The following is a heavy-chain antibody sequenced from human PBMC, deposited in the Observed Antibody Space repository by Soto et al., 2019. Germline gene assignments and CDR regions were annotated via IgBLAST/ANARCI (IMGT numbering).Heavy chain of an antibody. CDR2: ISHDGRNK. J-gene: IGHJ4*02. Sequence: QVQLVESGGGVVQPGRSLRLACEGSGFIFGKYDMYWVRQAPGKGLEWVTKISHDGRNKDYEDSVQGRFTISRDNSRDTMYLEMNSLRPEGKAIYYCAKGGLPCWCQGIDFWGQGTLVTVSA. V-gene: IGHV3-30*18. CDR1: GFIFGKYD. CDR3: AKGGLPCWCQGIDF. D-gene: IGHD2-8*02.